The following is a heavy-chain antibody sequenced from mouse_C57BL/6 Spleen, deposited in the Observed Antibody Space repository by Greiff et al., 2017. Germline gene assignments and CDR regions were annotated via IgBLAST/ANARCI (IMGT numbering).Heavy chain of an antibody. V-gene: IGHV3-6*01. D-gene: IGHD4-1*01. CDR2: ISYDGSN. CDR3: ARGYWEGRYWYFDV. CDR1: GYSITSGYY. J-gene: IGHJ1*03. Sequence: VQLKQSGPGLVKPSQSLSLTCSVTGYSITSGYYWNWIRQFPGNKLEWMGYISYDGSNNYNPSLKNRISITRDTSKNQFFLKLNSVTTEDTATYYCARGYWEGRYWYFDVWGTGTTVTVSS.